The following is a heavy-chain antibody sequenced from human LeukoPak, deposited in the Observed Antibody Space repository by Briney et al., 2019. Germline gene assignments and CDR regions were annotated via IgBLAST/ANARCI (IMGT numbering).Heavy chain of an antibody. CDR3: ARGGGLDV. CDR2: INHNGNVN. J-gene: IGHJ6*02. D-gene: IGHD3-16*01. V-gene: IGHV3-7*03. CDR1: GFTLSDYH. Sequence: GGSLRLSCATSGFTLSDYHMNWARQAPGKGLEWVASINHNGNVNYYVDSVKGRFTISRDNAKNSLYLQMSNLRAEDTAVYFCARGGGLDVWGQGATVTVSS.